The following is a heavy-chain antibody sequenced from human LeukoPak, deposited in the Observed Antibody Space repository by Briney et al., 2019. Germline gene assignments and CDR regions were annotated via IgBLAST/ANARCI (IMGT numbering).Heavy chain of an antibody. J-gene: IGHJ4*02. V-gene: IGHV1-18*01. Sequence: GSVKVSCKASGHTFTSYGMSWVRQAPGQGLEWMGWISAYNGNTNYAQTLQGRVTMTTDTSTSTAYMELRSLRSDDTAVYYCASGDSSGPIDYWGQGTLVTVSS. D-gene: IGHD3-22*01. CDR2: ISAYNGNT. CDR3: ASGDSSGPIDY. CDR1: GHTFTSYG.